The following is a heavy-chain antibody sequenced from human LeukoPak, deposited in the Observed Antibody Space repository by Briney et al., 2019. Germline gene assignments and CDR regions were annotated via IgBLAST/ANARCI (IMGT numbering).Heavy chain of an antibody. D-gene: IGHD3-10*01. CDR3: ARRAPYGSGSYFVDY. V-gene: IGHV3-21*01. CDR1: GFTFSSYS. Sequence: GGPLRLFCAASGFTFSSYSMNWVRQAPGKGLEWVSSISSSSSYIYYADSVKGRFTISRDNAKNSLYLQMNSLRAEDTAVYYCARRAPYGSGSYFVDYWGQGTLATVSS. CDR2: ISSSSSYI. J-gene: IGHJ4*02.